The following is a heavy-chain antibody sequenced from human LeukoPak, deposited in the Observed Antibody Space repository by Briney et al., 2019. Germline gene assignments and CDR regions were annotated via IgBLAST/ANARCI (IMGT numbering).Heavy chain of an antibody. D-gene: IGHD1-26*01. CDR3: ARDLWRWEQRGGRWFDP. V-gene: IGHV4-4*07. CDR1: AGSISTYY. CDR2: IYTSGYT. J-gene: IGHJ5*02. Sequence: PSDTLSLTCTVSAGSISTYYWSWIRQPAGKGLEWIGRIYTSGYTNYNPSLKSRVTISVDTSKNQFSLKLSSVTAADTAVYYCARDLWRWEQRGGRWFDPWGQGTLVTVSS.